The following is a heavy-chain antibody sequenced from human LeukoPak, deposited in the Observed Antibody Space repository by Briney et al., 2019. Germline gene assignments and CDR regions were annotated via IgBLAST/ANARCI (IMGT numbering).Heavy chain of an antibody. V-gene: IGHV3-23*01. CDR3: AKHIIVGTTKSMDS. D-gene: IGHD1-26*01. CDR1: GFTFSSYA. J-gene: IGHJ4*02. CDR2: ISTSAGDT. Sequence: GGSLRLSCAASGFTFSSYAMSWVRQAPGKGLEWVSAISTSAGDTYYTDSVKGRFTISRDNSENTLFLQMNSLRAEDTAVYYCAKHIIVGTTKSMDSWGQGTLVTVSA.